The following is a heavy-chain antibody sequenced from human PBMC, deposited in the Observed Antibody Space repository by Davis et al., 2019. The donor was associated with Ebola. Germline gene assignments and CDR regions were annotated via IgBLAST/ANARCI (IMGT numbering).Heavy chain of an antibody. CDR1: AGSISSSSYY. CDR2: IYYSGST. D-gene: IGHD4-23*01. CDR3: ARRSTVVSSFDY. J-gene: IGHJ4*02. V-gene: IGHV4-39*01. Sequence: PSETLSLTCTVSAGSISSSSYYWGWIRQPPGKGLEWIGSIYYSGSTYYNPSLKSRVTISVNTSKNQFSLKLSSVTAADTAVYYCARRSTVVSSFDYWGQGTLVTVSS.